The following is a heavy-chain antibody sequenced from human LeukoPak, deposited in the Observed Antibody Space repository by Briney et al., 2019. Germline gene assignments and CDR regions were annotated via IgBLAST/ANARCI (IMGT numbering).Heavy chain of an antibody. J-gene: IGHJ4*02. Sequence: ASVKVSCKASGYTFTDYYLHWVRQAPGQGLEWMGWINPNSGGTNYAQTFQGRVTMTRDTSTTTAYLEQSRLRSDDTAVYYCARIGYNHYFDYWGQGTLVTVSS. CDR1: GYTFTDYY. CDR3: ARIGYNHYFDY. CDR2: INPNSGGT. D-gene: IGHD1-14*01. V-gene: IGHV1-2*02.